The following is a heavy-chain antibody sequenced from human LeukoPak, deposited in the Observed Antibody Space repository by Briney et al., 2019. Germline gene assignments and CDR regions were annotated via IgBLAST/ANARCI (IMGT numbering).Heavy chain of an antibody. CDR2: ISIIGTTI. V-gene: IGHV3-11*04. Sequence: GGSLRLSCAASGFSFSSNYMSWIRQPPGKGLERVSYISIIGTTIYYADSVKGLFTISRDNAKNSLYLQMNSLRAEDAAVYYCARDSTGGSYYIGDYYYYMDVWGKGTTVTISS. J-gene: IGHJ6*03. D-gene: IGHD1-26*01. CDR1: GFSFSSNY. CDR3: ARDSTGGSYYIGDYYYYMDV.